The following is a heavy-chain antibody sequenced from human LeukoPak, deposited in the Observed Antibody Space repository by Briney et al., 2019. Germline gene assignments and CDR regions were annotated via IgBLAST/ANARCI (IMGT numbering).Heavy chain of an antibody. CDR2: INANSGDT. V-gene: IGHV1-2*02. CDR1: GYTFTGYY. CDR3: ARLKDDY. Sequence: GASVTVSCKASGYTFTGYYIHWVRQAPGEGLEWMGWINANSGDTKLAQKFQDRVTLTRDTSISTAFMELTRLQSDDTAVYFCARLKDDYWGQGTLVTVSS. J-gene: IGHJ4*02.